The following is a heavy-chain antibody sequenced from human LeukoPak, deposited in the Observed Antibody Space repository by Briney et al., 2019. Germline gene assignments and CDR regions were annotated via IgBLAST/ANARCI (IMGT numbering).Heavy chain of an antibody. J-gene: IGHJ4*02. D-gene: IGHD2-15*01. V-gene: IGHV3-74*01. CDR1: GFTFSSYW. Sequence: GGSLRLSCAASGFTFSSYWMHWVRQTPGMGLVWVSRINSDGSSTNYADSVKGRFTISRDNAKNTLYLQMISLRAEDTAVYYCARGLHCSGGSCYDTTFDYWGQGTLVTVSS. CDR3: ARGLHCSGGSCYDTTFDY. CDR2: INSDGSST.